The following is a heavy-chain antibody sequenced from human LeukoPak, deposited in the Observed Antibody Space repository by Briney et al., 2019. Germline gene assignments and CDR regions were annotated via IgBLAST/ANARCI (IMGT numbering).Heavy chain of an antibody. Sequence: SETLSLTCTVSGYSISSGYYWGWIRQPPGKGLEWIGSIYHSGRTFYNPSLKSRVTISVDTSKNQFSLKLTSVAAADTAVYYCARIRSRKWGFDYWGQGTLVTVSS. CDR1: GYSISSGYY. V-gene: IGHV4-38-2*02. CDR3: ARIRSRKWGFDY. J-gene: IGHJ4*02. D-gene: IGHD1-26*01. CDR2: IYHSGRT.